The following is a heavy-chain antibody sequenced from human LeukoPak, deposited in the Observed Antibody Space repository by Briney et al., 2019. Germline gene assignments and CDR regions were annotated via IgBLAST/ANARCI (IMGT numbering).Heavy chain of an antibody. CDR1: GFTFSTYG. D-gene: IGHD3-3*01. CDR2: IRYDGSNK. CDR3: AKDLGVLRFLEWLPLDY. Sequence: GGSLRLSCAASGFTFSTYGMHWVRQAPGKGLEWVAFIRYDGSNKYYADSVKGRFTISRDNSKNTLYLQMNSLRAEDTAVYYCAKDLGVLRFLEWLPLDYWGQGTLVTVSS. V-gene: IGHV3-30*02. J-gene: IGHJ4*02.